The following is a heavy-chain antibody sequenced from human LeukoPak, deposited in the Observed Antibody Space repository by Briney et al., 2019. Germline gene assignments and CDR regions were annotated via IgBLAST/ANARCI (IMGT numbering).Heavy chain of an antibody. CDR1: GYTFTGYY. D-gene: IGHD2-2*01. CDR2: INPNSGGT. Sequence: ASVKVSCKASGYTFTGYYMHSVRQAPGQGLEWMGGINPNSGGTNYAQKFQGRVTMTRDTSIRTAYMELSRLRSDDTAVYYCARDLVGYCSSTSCSPRPQNWFDPWGQGTLVTVSS. V-gene: IGHV1-2*02. J-gene: IGHJ5*02. CDR3: ARDLVGYCSSTSCSPRPQNWFDP.